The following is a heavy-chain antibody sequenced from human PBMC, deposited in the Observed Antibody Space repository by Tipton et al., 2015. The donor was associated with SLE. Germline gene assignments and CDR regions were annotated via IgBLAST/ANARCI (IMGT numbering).Heavy chain of an antibody. Sequence: TLSLTCAVSGGSISSNNWWSWVRQPPGKGLEWIGEIHQSGGPNYNPSLRGRVTISLDKSKNQFSLTLTSVTAADTAKYYCVRDPALAETGTYFDRWGQGILVSVSS. V-gene: IGHV4-4*02. CDR3: VRDPALAETGTYFDR. CDR1: GGSISSNNW. D-gene: IGHD1-14*01. CDR2: IHQSGGP. J-gene: IGHJ4*02.